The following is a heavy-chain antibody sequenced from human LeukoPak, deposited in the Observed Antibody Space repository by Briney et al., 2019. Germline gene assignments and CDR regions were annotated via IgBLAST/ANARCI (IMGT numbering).Heavy chain of an antibody. CDR3: ARVQDSGSYFDY. D-gene: IGHD1-26*01. Sequence: SQTLSLTCTVSGGSISSGGYYWSWIRQHPGKGLEWIGYIYYSGSTYYNPSLKSRVTISVDTSKNQFSLKLSSVTAADTAVYYCARVQDSGSYFDYWGQGTLVTASS. CDR1: GGSISSGGYY. V-gene: IGHV4-31*03. CDR2: IYYSGST. J-gene: IGHJ4*02.